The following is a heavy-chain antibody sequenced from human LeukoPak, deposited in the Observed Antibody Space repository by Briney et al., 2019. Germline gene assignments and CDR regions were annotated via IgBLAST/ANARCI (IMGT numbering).Heavy chain of an antibody. CDR1: GGTFSSYA. D-gene: IGHD1-26*01. V-gene: IGHV1-69*13. J-gene: IGHJ4*02. CDR2: IIPIFGTA. CDR3: ARTLSLVGATFSDY. Sequence: GASVKVSCKASGGTFSSYAISWVRQAPGQGLEWMGGIIPIFGTANYAQKFQGRVTITADESTSTAYMELRSLRSDDTAVYYCARTLSLVGATFSDYWGQGTLVTVSS.